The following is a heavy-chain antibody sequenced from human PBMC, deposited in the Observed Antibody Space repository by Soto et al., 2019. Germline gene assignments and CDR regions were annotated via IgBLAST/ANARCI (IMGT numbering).Heavy chain of an antibody. CDR2: IYSGGST. V-gene: IGHV3-66*01. J-gene: IGHJ4*02. Sequence: GGSLRLSCAASGFTVSSNYMSWVRQAPGKGLEWVSVIYSGGSTYYADSVKGRFTISRDNSKNTLYLQMNSLRAEDTAVYYCARVIESYYFDYRGQGTLVTVSS. CDR1: GFTVSSNY. D-gene: IGHD1-26*01. CDR3: ARVIESYYFDY.